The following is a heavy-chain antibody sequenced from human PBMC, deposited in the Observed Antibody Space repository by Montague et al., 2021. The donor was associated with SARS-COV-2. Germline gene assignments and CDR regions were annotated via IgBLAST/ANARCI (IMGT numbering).Heavy chain of an antibody. CDR2: ISNSGDTK. J-gene: IGHJ4*02. D-gene: IGHD3-22*01. V-gene: IGHV3-48*03. CDR1: GFIFSSYE. Sequence: SLRLSCAASGFIFSSYEMNWVRQAPGKGLEWVSYISNSGDTKYYSYSVKGRFTISRDNAKNSLYLQMSGLRAEDTAVYYCARAGEDYYYDSSGFLYWGQGILVTVSS. CDR3: ARAGEDYYYDSSGFLY.